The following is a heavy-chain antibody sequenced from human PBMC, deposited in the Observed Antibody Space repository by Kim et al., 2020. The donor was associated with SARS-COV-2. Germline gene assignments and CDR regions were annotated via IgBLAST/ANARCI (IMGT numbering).Heavy chain of an antibody. D-gene: IGHD3-22*01. J-gene: IGHJ6*02. CDR2: IYHSGST. Sequence: SETLSLTCAVSGGSISSSNWWSWVRQPPGKGLEWIGEIYHSGSTNYNPSLKSRVTISVDKSKNQFSLKLSSVTAADTAVYYCARWKTFSLYDSSGYYDYYYGMDVWGQGTTVTVSS. CDR1: GGSISSSNW. CDR3: ARWKTFSLYDSSGYYDYYYGMDV. V-gene: IGHV4-4*02.